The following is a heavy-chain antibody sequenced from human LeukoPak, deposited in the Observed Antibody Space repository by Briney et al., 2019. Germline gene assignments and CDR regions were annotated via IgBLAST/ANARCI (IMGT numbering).Heavy chain of an antibody. CDR3: ARERLWFGELLIDY. V-gene: IGHV3-30*02. D-gene: IGHD3-10*01. CDR2: IQHDGRNK. CDR1: GFTFSVYG. Sequence: GGSLRLSCAASGFTFSVYGMYWVRQAPGKGLEWVAYIQHDGRNKYYADSVKGRFTISRDKSNDTLYLQMNSLRAEDTAVYYCARERLWFGELLIDYWGQGTLVTVSS. J-gene: IGHJ4*02.